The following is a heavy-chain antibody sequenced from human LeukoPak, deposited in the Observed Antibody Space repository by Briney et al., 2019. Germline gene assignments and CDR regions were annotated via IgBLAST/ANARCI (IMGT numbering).Heavy chain of an antibody. V-gene: IGHV3-30*03. CDR2: ISSDRRNE. Sequence: GGSLRLSSAASGFTFSTYGMHWVRQAPGKGLEWVAIISSDRRNEYYADSVKGRFTISRDNSKNTLYLQMNTLRAEDTAVYYCAREKYCTPTDCLHGKFYFDSWGQGTLVSVSS. CDR1: GFTFSTYG. CDR3: AREKYCTPTDCLHGKFYFDS. J-gene: IGHJ4*02. D-gene: IGHD2-8*01.